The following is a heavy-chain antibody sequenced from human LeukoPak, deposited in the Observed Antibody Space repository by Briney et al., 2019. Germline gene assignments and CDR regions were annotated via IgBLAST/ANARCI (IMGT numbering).Heavy chain of an antibody. Sequence: PGGSLRLSCAASGFTFDDYAMHWVRQAPGKGLEWVSLISWDGGSTYYADSVKGRFTISRDNSKNSLYLQMSSLRAEDTALYYCARGVLYYYYMDVWGKGTTVTVSS. J-gene: IGHJ6*03. CDR2: ISWDGGST. CDR3: ARGVLYYYYMDV. CDR1: GFTFDDYA. V-gene: IGHV3-43D*03.